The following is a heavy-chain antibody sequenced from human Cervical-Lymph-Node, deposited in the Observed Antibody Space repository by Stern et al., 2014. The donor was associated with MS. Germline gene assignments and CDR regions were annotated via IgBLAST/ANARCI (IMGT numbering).Heavy chain of an antibody. CDR2: IYHTGTT. J-gene: IGHJ4*02. D-gene: IGHD3-3*01. Sequence: QVQLQESGPGLVKPSGTLSLTCAVSGGSINSSNWWSWVRQPPGKGLECIGEIYHTGTTRYNQSLKSRVPISVDKSRNHFSLRLSSVTAADTAVYYCVRIPRRFLELLPSHTPDCWGQGTLVTVSS. V-gene: IGHV4-4*02. CDR3: VRIPRRFLELLPSHTPDC. CDR1: GGSINSSNW.